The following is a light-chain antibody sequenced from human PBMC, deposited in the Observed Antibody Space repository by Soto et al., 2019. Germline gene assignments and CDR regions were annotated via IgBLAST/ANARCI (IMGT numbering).Light chain of an antibody. J-gene: IGKJ1*01. Sequence: EIVSTQSPATLSLSPGERAALSCWASQSVSSYLAWYQHKPGQAPRLLIYDASNRATGIPARFSGSGSGTDFTLTISSLEPEDFAVYYCQQRSNWPWTFGQGTKVDI. CDR3: QQRSNWPWT. CDR2: DAS. CDR1: QSVSSY. V-gene: IGKV3-11*01.